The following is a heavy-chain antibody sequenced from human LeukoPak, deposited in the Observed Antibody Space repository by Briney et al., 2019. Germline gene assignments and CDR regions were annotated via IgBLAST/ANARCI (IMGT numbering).Heavy chain of an antibody. D-gene: IGHD5-18*01. CDR1: GFTFSRYE. Sequence: GGSLRLSCAASGFTFSRYEMNWVRQAPGKGLEWVSYISSSGSTIYYADSVKGRFTISRDNAKNSLYLQMNSLRAEDTAVYYCARDLGGYSYGSWFDPWGQGTLVTVSS. CDR2: ISSSGSTI. J-gene: IGHJ5*02. V-gene: IGHV3-48*03. CDR3: ARDLGGYSYGSWFDP.